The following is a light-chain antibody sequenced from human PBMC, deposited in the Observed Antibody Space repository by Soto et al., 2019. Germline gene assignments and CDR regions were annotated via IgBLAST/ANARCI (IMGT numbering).Light chain of an antibody. CDR2: AAS. V-gene: IGKV1-39*01. J-gene: IGKJ1*01. CDR3: QQSYNTPWT. Sequence: DIYMTQSPSSLSASVGDIVTITFLASQSISSYLHWYQQKPGKAPKLLIYAASSLQSGVPSRFSGSGSGTDFTLTISSLQPEDFATYYCQQSYNTPWTFGQGTKVDIK. CDR1: QSISSY.